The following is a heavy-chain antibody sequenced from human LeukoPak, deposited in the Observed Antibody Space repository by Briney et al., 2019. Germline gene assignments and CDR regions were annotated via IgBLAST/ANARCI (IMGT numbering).Heavy chain of an antibody. CDR3: ARDTDQYCSGGSCYSAPNHNWFDP. V-gene: IGHV1-69*05. J-gene: IGHJ5*02. CDR2: IIPIFGTV. CDR1: GGTFSSYA. Sequence: SVKVSCKTSGGTFSSYAISWVRQAPGQGLEWMGGIIPIFGTVNYAQKFQGRVPITTDESTSTAYMELSSLRSEDTAVYYCARDTDQYCSGGSCYSAPNHNWFDPWGQGTLVTVSS. D-gene: IGHD2-15*01.